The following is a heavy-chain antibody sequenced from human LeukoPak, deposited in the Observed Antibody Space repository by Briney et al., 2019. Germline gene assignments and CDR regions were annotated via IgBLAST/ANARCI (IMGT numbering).Heavy chain of an antibody. CDR2: IYYSGST. Sequence: SETLSLTCTVSGGSIGSSSYYWGWIRQPPGKGLEWIGSIYYSGSTYYNPSLKSRVTISVDTSKNQFSLKLSSVTAADTAVYYCARQKHSLFDYWGQGTLVTVSS. D-gene: IGHD2-15*01. V-gene: IGHV4-39*01. CDR3: ARQKHSLFDY. J-gene: IGHJ4*02. CDR1: GGSIGSSSYY.